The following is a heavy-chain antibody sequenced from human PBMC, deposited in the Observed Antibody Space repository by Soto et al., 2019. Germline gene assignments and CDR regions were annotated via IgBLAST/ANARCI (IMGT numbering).Heavy chain of an antibody. J-gene: IGHJ6*04. Sequence: QVQLVQSGAEVKKPGASVKVSCKASGYTFTRSGISWVRQAPGQGLEWLGWINPDNGNTNYAQNLQGRVRLTTDTSTIXAXMXXRCLISDDTAGYDCARDQGITALGVCAMYYNGTDVWGKGTTVTVSS. D-gene: IGHD3-3*01. CDR3: ARDQGITALGVCAMYYNGTDV. CDR2: INPDNGNT. V-gene: IGHV1-18*01. CDR1: GYTFTRSG.